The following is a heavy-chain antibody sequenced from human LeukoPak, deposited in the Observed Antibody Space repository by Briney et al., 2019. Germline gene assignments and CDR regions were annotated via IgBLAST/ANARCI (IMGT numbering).Heavy chain of an antibody. CDR2: IDAYNGNT. CDR1: GYTFTSSG. J-gene: IGHJ6*03. D-gene: IGHD1-1*01. CDR3: ARAGSYYYMDV. V-gene: IGHV1-18*01. Sequence: ASVKVSCKASGYTFTSSGISWVRQAPGQGLEGMGWIDAYNGNTDYAQKLQGRVTMTTDTSTATAYMERRSLRLDDTAVYYCARAGSYYYMDVWGKGTTVTVSS.